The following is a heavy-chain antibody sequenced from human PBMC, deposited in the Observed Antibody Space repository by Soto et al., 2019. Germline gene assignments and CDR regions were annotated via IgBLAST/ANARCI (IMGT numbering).Heavy chain of an antibody. J-gene: IGHJ3*01. Sequence: QVQLVQSGAEVKKPGSSVKVSCKASGGTFSSYAISWVRQAPGQGLEWMGGIIPIFGTANYAQKFQGRVPITEDESTRTAYMELSCLRSEDTAVYYCAGASPYYYDSSGYFYWGQGTMVTVSS. CDR1: GGTFSSYA. V-gene: IGHV1-69*12. CDR3: AGASPYYYDSSGYFY. CDR2: IIPIFGTA. D-gene: IGHD3-22*01.